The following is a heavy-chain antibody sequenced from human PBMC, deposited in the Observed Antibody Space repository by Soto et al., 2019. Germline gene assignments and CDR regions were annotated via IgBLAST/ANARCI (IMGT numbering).Heavy chain of an antibody. D-gene: IGHD3-16*01. CDR2: TYHTGDT. CDR3: ARGALGGAFDY. CDR1: GGSITTSY. Sequence: SETLSLTCTVSGGSITTSYWSWIRQPPGQGLEWIGYTYHTGDTNYNPSLKSRVTISVDTSKNQFSLRLGTLTAADTAVYYCARGALGGAFDYWGQGALVTVSS. V-gene: IGHV4-59*01. J-gene: IGHJ4*02.